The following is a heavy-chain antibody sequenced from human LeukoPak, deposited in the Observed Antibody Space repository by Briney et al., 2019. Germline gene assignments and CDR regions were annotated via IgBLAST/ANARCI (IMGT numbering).Heavy chain of an antibody. V-gene: IGHV1-18*01. CDR1: GYTFSSYG. CDR2: ISAYNGNT. J-gene: IGHJ4*02. Sequence: ASVKVSCKASGYTFSSYGITWVRQAPGQGLEWMGWISAYNGNTNYAQNLQGRVTMTTDTSTSTAYMELRSPRSDDTAVYYSPRGGKIAAADYWGQGTLVTVSS. D-gene: IGHD6-13*01. CDR3: PRGGKIAAADY.